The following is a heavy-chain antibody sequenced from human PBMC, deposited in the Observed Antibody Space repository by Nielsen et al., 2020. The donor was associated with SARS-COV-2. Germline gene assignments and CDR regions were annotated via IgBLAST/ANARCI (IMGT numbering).Heavy chain of an antibody. CDR1: GFPFSSYE. J-gene: IGHJ3*01. CDR3: AGDPSGITRRFDL. Sequence: GESLKISCAASGFPFSSYEMNWVRQAPGKGLEWVSAVTGNGAATYYADSVKGRVSISRDNSKNTLYLQMNTLRAEDTAVYYCAGDPSGITRRFDLWGQGTMVTVSS. D-gene: IGHD1-20*01. CDR2: VTGNGAAT. V-gene: IGHV3-23*01.